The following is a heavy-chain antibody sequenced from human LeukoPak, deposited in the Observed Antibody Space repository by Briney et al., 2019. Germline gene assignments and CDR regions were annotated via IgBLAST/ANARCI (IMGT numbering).Heavy chain of an antibody. CDR2: INPNSGGT. V-gene: IGHV1-2*06. J-gene: IGHJ5*02. Sequence: ASVKVSCKASGYTFTGYYMHWVRQAPGQGLEWMGRINPNSGGTNYAQKFQGRVTMTRDTSISTAYMELSRLRSDDTAVYYCARDQAGNYDFWSGYEGFDPWGQGTLVTVSS. CDR3: ARDQAGNYDFWSGYEGFDP. CDR1: GYTFTGYY. D-gene: IGHD3-3*01.